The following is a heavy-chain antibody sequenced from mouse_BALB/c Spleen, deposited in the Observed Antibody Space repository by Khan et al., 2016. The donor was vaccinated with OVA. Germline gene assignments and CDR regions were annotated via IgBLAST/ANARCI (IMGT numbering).Heavy chain of an antibody. V-gene: IGHV1S137*01. J-gene: IGHJ3*01. CDR3: GRGWGGDRFEY. Sequence: VQLQESGAELVRPGVSVKISCKGSGYTFTDFTMHWVQQSPAKSLEWIGVVNTYYGDATYNQKFKGKATITVDKSSTTAYMQLPRLTSEDSAIYYGGRGWGGDRFEYWGQGTLVTVSA. D-gene: IGHD2-3*01. CDR1: GYTFTDFT. CDR2: VNTYYGDA.